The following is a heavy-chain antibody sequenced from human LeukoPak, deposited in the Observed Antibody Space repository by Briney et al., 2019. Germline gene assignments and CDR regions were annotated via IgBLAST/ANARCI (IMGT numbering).Heavy chain of an antibody. CDR3: ARDHAWIQPGGTGY. J-gene: IGHJ4*02. V-gene: IGHV1-18*01. Sequence: GASVKVSCKASGYTFTSYGISWVRQAPGQGLEWMGWISAYNGNTNYAQKLQGRVTMTTDTSTSTAYMELRSLRSDDTAVYYCARDHAWIQPGGTGYWGQGTLVTVSS. D-gene: IGHD5-18*01. CDR1: GYTFTSYG. CDR2: ISAYNGNT.